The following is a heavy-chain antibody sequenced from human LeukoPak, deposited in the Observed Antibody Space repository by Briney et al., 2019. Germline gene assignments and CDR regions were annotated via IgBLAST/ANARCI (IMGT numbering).Heavy chain of an antibody. CDR2: IYYSGST. CDR1: GGSISSYY. CDR3: ARGIPQRPARLDY. V-gene: IGHV4-59*08. D-gene: IGHD6-25*01. J-gene: IGHJ4*02. Sequence: SETLSLTCTVSGGSISSYYWSWIRQPPGKGLEWIGFIYYSGSTNYNPSLKSRVTISVDTSKNQFSLMLNSVTAADTAVYYCARGIPQRPARLDYWGQGTLVTVSS.